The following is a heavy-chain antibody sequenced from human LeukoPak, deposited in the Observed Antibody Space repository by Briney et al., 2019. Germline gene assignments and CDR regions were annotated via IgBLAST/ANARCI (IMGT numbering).Heavy chain of an antibody. CDR1: GGSFSGYY. J-gene: IGHJ4*02. V-gene: IGHV4-34*01. CDR3: ARVGGYSYGPFDY. CDR2: INHGGST. Sequence: SETLSLTCAVYGGSFSGYYWSWIRQPPGKGLEWIGEINHGGSTNYNPSLKSRVTISVDTSKNQFSLKLSSVTAADTAVYYCARVGGYSYGPFDYWGQGTLVTVSS. D-gene: IGHD5-18*01.